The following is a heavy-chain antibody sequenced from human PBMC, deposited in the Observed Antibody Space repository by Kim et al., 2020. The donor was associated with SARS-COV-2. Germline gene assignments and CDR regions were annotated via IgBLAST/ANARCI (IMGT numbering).Heavy chain of an antibody. D-gene: IGHD1-26*01. Sequence: SAPKFQGRVTMTEDTSTATAYMELSGLRSEDTAVYYCAARSGAHAYYFDYWGQGTLVTVSS. V-gene: IGHV1-24*01. J-gene: IGHJ4*02. CDR3: AARSGAHAYYFDY.